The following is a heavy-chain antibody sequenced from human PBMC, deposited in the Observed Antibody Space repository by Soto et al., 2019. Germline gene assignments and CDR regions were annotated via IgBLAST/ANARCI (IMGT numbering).Heavy chain of an antibody. J-gene: IGHJ6*02. CDR1: GFTFDDYA. D-gene: IGHD6-25*01. V-gene: IGHV3-20*04. Sequence: GGSLRLSCAASGFTFDDYAMSWVRQAPGKGLEWVSGINWNGGSTGYADSVKGRFTISRDNAKNSLYLQMNSLRAEDTALYYCARDGRSIGFYGMDVWGQGTTVTVSS. CDR2: INWNGGST. CDR3: ARDGRSIGFYGMDV.